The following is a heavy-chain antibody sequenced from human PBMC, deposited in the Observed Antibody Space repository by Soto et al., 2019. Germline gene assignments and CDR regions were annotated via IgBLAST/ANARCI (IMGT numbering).Heavy chain of an antibody. CDR3: VREADGGDREYDGLDV. Sequence: QVQLQQSGPGLVKPSQTLSLTCTVSGGSISYEYYHWTWIRQSPGKGLEWLGYVHYSGSIMYNPSFKSRVTISVDTSKHQFSLHRSSVTAAVTAVYCGVREADGGDREYDGLDVWGQGTTVTVSS. D-gene: IGHD2-21*02. J-gene: IGHJ6*02. V-gene: IGHV4-30-4*08. CDR1: GGSISYEYYH. CDR2: VHYSGSI.